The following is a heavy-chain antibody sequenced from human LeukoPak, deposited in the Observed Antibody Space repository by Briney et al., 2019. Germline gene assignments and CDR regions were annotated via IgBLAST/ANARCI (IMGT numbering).Heavy chain of an antibody. CDR3: ARGPGGPYYDILTGYYGGGYYFDY. Sequence: SETLSLTCAVYGGSFSGYYWSWIRQPPGKGLEWIGEINHSGSTNYNPSLKSRVTISVDTSKNQFSLKLSSVTAADTAVYYCARGPGGPYYDILTGYYGGGYYFDYWGQGTLVTVSS. D-gene: IGHD3-9*01. CDR1: GGSFSGYY. V-gene: IGHV4-34*01. J-gene: IGHJ4*02. CDR2: INHSGST.